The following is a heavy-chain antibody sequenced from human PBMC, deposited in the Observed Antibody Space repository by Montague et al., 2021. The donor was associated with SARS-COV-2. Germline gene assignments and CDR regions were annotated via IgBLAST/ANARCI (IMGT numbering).Heavy chain of an antibody. CDR1: GASINNGRYY. Sequence: TLSLTCTVSGASINNGRYYWSWIRQPAGKGPEWIGRIYTRGNTNYSPSLKSRVTISLDTSMKQISLKLSSVTAADTAIYYCAIEWDVHGNFAYWGQGIVVTVSS. CDR2: IYTRGNT. D-gene: IGHD1-26*01. J-gene: IGHJ4*02. CDR3: AIEWDVHGNFAY. V-gene: IGHV4-61*02.